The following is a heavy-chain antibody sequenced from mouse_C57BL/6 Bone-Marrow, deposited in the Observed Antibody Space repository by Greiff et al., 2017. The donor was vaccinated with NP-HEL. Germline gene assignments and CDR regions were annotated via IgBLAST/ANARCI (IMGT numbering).Heavy chain of an antibody. V-gene: IGHV1-26*01. J-gene: IGHJ2*01. D-gene: IGHD3-2*02. Sequence: EVQLQQSGPELVKPGASVKISCKASGYTFTDYYMNWVKQSHGKSLEWIGDINPNNGGTSYNQKFKGKATLTLDKSSSTAYMELRSLTSEDSAVYYCARGGSSAYFDYWGQGTTLTVSS. CDR1: GYTFTDYY. CDR2: INPNNGGT. CDR3: ARGGSSAYFDY.